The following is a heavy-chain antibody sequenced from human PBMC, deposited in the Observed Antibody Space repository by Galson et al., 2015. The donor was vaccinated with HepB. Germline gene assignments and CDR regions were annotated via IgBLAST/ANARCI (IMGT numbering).Heavy chain of an antibody. Sequence: SLRLSCAASGFTFSSYSMNWVRQAPGKGLEWVSYISSSSTIYYADSVKGRFTISRDNAKNSLYLQMNSLRAEDTAVYYCARDPFYDFWSGPALFDYWGQGTLVTVST. CDR2: ISSSSTI. CDR1: GFTFSSYS. CDR3: ARDPFYDFWSGPALFDY. V-gene: IGHV3-48*01. D-gene: IGHD3-3*01. J-gene: IGHJ4*02.